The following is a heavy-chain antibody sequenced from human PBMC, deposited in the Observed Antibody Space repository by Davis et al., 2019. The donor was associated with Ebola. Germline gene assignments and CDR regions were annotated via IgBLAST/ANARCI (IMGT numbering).Heavy chain of an antibody. J-gene: IGHJ4*02. CDR1: GYTFTSYG. D-gene: IGHD3-9*01. CDR3: ARGLAYYDILTGYYKDFDY. CDR2: ISAFSGNT. Sequence: AASVKVSCKASGYTFTSYGISWVRQAPGQGLEWMGWISAFSGNTNYAQKLQGRVTMTRNTSISTAYMELSSLRSEDTAVYYCARGLAYYDILTGYYKDFDYWGQGTLVTVSS. V-gene: IGHV1-18*01.